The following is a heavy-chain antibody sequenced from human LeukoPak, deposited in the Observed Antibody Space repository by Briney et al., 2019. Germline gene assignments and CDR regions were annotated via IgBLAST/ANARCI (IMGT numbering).Heavy chain of an antibody. Sequence: PGGSLRLSCAASGFTFYSYAMNWVRQTPGKGLEWVSTFSGSGGSIYYADSVKGRFTISRDNAKNSLYLQMNSLRAEDTAVYYCARARRSGYYDSSAPRGGYYYYYMDVWGKGTTVTVSS. V-gene: IGHV3-23*01. CDR1: GFTFYSYA. CDR2: FSGSGGSI. CDR3: ARARRSGYYDSSAPRGGYYYYYMDV. J-gene: IGHJ6*03. D-gene: IGHD3-22*01.